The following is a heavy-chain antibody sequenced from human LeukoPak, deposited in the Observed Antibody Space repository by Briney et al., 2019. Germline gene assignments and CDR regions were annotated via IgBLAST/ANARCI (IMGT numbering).Heavy chain of an antibody. CDR3: ARDGGSGIYYTLDY. Sequence: GGSLRLSCAASGFTFSAYSMNWVRQAPGKGLEWVSSITSSSSYIYYADSVKGRFTISRDNAKNSLYLQMHSLRAEDTAVYYCARDGGSGIYYTLDYWGQGTLVTVSS. CDR2: ITSSSSYI. V-gene: IGHV3-21*01. D-gene: IGHD3-10*01. J-gene: IGHJ4*02. CDR1: GFTFSAYS.